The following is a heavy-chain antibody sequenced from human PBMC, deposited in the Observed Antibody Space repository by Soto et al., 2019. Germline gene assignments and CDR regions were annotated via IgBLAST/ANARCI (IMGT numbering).Heavy chain of an antibody. D-gene: IGHD3-9*01. Sequence: QVQLVQSGGEVKKPGASVKVSCKASGYTFSNFGIPWVRQAPGQGLEWMGGISTDNGSTKYAQNLQGRVTMTTDTTTSTAYMELRSLRSDDTAVYYCTRDAKYYDIMTGYFVNDYWGQGTLVTVSS. CDR1: GYTFSNFG. V-gene: IGHV1-18*01. J-gene: IGHJ4*02. CDR2: ISTDNGST. CDR3: TRDAKYYDIMTGYFVNDY.